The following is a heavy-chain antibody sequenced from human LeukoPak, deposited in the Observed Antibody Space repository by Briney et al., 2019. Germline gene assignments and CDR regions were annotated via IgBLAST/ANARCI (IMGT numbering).Heavy chain of an antibody. CDR3: ESEIYGMDV. V-gene: IGHV3-48*03. CDR1: GFTFSSYE. CDR2: ISSSGSTI. J-gene: IGHJ6*02. Sequence: GGSLRLSCAASGFTFSSYEMNWVRQAPGKGLEWVSYISSSGSTIYYADSVKGRFTISRDNAKNSAFLQMNSLRVEDTAVYYCESEIYGMDVWGQGTTVTVSS.